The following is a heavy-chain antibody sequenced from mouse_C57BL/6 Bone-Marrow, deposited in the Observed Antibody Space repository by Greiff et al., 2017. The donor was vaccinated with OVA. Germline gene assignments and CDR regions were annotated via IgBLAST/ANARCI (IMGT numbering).Heavy chain of an antibody. J-gene: IGHJ2*01. D-gene: IGHD1-1*01. V-gene: IGHV1-26*01. CDR3: ARGYGSGLGFDY. CDR2: INPNNGGT. Sequence: VQLQQSGPELVKPGASVKISCKASGYTFTDYYMNWVKQSHGKSLEWIGDINPNNGGTSYNQKFKGKATLTVDKSSSTAYMELRSLTSEDSAVYYCARGYGSGLGFDYWGQGTTLTVSS. CDR1: GYTFTDYY.